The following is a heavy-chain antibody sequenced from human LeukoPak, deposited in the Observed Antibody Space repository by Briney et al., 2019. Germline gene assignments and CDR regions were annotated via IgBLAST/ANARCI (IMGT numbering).Heavy chain of an antibody. CDR2: ISTSSSYI. D-gene: IGHD6-13*01. CDR1: GFTFNRYN. J-gene: IGHJ5*02. V-gene: IGHV3-21*01. Sequence: GGSLRLSCAASGFTFNRYNMNWVRRAPGKGLEWVSSISTSSSYIYYADSVRGRFTISRDNSKNTLYLQMNSLRTEDTAVYYCARGDKQLVFNRNKGGFDPWGQGTLVTVSS. CDR3: ARGDKQLVFNRNKGGFDP.